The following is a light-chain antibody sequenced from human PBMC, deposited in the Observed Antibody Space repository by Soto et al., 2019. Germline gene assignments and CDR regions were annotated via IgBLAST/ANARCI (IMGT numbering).Light chain of an antibody. Sequence: QSALTQPPSASGSPGQSVTISCTGTSSDVGGYNYVSWYQQHPGKAPKLMIYEVSKRPSGVPDRFSGSKSGNTASLTVSGLHAEDEADYYCSSYAGSNNPVVFGGGTKVTVL. CDR2: EVS. CDR3: SSYAGSNNPVV. CDR1: SSDVGGYNY. V-gene: IGLV2-8*01. J-gene: IGLJ2*01.